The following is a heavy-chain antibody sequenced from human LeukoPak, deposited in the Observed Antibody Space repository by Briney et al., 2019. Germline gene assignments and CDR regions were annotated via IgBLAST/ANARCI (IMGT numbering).Heavy chain of an antibody. D-gene: IGHD5-12*01. CDR1: GYSISSGYY. CDR2: IYYSGST. J-gene: IGHJ4*02. V-gene: IGHV4-38-2*01. Sequence: SETLSLTCAVSGYSISSGYYWGWIRQPSGKGLEWTGSIYYSGSTYYNPSLKSRVTISVDTSKNQFSLKLSSVTAADTAVYYCARVATTTNPPQRPFDYWGQGTLVTVSS. CDR3: ARVATTTNPPQRPFDY.